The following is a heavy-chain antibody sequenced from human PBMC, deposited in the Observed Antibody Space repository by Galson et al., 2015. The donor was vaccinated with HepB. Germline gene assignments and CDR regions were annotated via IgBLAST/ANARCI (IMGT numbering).Heavy chain of an antibody. CDR1: GFIFSTYA. D-gene: IGHD3-22*01. V-gene: IGHV3-33*01. CDR3: ARAGREELDYDDSSAFMFHGMDV. CDR2: IWYDGSNK. J-gene: IGHJ6*02. Sequence: SLRLSGAAAGFIFSTYAFHWVRQAPGKGLEWVAVIWYDGSNKFYADSVKGRFTISRDNSKNTVYLQMNSLRAEDTSIYYCARAGREELDYDDSSAFMFHGMDVWGQGTTVSVSS.